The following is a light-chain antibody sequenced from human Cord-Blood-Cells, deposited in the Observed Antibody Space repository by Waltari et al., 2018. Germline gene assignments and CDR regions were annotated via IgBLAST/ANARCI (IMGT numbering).Light chain of an antibody. Sequence: DIQMTQSPSTLAASVGDRVTITCRARQSISSCVAWYPQKPGKAPKLLIYKASSLESGVPSRVSGSGSGTEFTLTISSLQPDDFATYYFQQYNRYSRTFGQGTKVDIK. CDR2: KAS. CDR1: QSISSC. J-gene: IGKJ1*01. CDR3: QQYNRYSRT. V-gene: IGKV1-5*03.